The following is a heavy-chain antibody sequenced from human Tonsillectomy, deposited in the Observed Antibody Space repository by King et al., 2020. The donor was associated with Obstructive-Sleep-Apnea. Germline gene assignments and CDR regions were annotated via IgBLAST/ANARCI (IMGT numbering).Heavy chain of an antibody. CDR3: ARLRAIIRDQAPADY. CDR1: GYSFTSYW. CDR2: IYPGDSDT. D-gene: IGHD3-10*01. J-gene: IGHJ4*02. V-gene: IGHV5-51*01. Sequence: DVQLVESGAEVKKPGESLKISCKGSGYSFTSYWIGWVRQMPGKGLEWMGIIYPGDSDTRYSPSFQGQVTISADKSISTAYLQWSSLKASDTAMYYCARLRAIIRDQAPADYWGQGTLVTVSS.